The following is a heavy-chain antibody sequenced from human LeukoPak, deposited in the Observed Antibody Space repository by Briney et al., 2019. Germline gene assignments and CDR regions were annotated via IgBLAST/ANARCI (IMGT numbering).Heavy chain of an antibody. CDR1: GFTFRSYW. Sequence: PGRSLRLSCAASGFTFRSYWMHWVRQAPGKGLVWVSRINGDGSSTSYADSVKGRFTISRDNGKKELYLQMNSLGAEDTAVYYCAVKGGYNDWDAPFDYWGQGTLVTVSS. J-gene: IGHJ4*02. D-gene: IGHD5-12*01. CDR2: INGDGSST. V-gene: IGHV3-74*01. CDR3: AVKGGYNDWDAPFDY.